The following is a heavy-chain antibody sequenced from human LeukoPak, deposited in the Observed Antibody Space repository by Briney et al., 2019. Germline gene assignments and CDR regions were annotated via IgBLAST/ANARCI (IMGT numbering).Heavy chain of an antibody. CDR3: ARRYCSNGVCYFDY. CDR2: INHSGST. D-gene: IGHD2-8*01. CDR1: GGSFSGYY. Sequence: PSETLSLTCAVYGGSFSGYYWSWIRQPPGKGLEWIGEINHSGSTKYNPSLKSRVTISVDTSKNQFSLKLSSVTAADTAVYYCARRYCSNGVCYFDYWGQGTLVTVSS. J-gene: IGHJ4*02. V-gene: IGHV4-34*01.